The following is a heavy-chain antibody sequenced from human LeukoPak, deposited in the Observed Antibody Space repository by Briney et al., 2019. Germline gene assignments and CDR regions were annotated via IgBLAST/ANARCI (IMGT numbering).Heavy chain of an antibody. D-gene: IGHD4-17*01. J-gene: IGHJ6*03. CDR2: IRSKLHAGTT. CDR3: TGGDYRGGYYYYYMDV. V-gene: IGHV3-49*04. CDR1: GFTFGYYA. Sequence: GGSLRLSCRASGFTFGYYAMSWVRQAPGKGLEWVGFIRSKLHAGTTEYAASVKGRFSISRDDSESIAYLQMNSLKTEDTAVYYCTGGDYRGGYYYYYMDVWGKGTTVAVSS.